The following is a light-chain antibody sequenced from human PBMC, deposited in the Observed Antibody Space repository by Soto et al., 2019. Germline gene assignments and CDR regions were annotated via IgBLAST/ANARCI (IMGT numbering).Light chain of an antibody. CDR1: QTVRNNY. J-gene: IGKJ4*01. CDR2: DAS. V-gene: IGKV3-20*01. Sequence: EFVLTHSPGTLSLSTGERATLSCMARQTVRNNYLAWYPLNPGQAPRLLTYDASSRATGIPDRFSGGGSGTDFTLTISRLEPEDFAVYYCQQFSSYPLTFGGGTKVDIK. CDR3: QQFSSYPLT.